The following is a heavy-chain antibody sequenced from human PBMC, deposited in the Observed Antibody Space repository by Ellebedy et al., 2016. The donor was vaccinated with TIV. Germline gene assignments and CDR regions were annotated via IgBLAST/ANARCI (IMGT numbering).Heavy chain of an antibody. J-gene: IGHJ4*02. Sequence: PGGSLRLSCVASGLTFSSFGMHWVRKAPGKGLEWVAFIRYDESDKHYAEPVKGRFTISRDASKSTLYLQMNSLRIEEPAVYYCSKDRGWSYYYYFDYWGQGTLVTVSS. V-gene: IGHV3-30*02. CDR2: IRYDESDK. CDR1: GLTFSSFG. D-gene: IGHD1-26*01. CDR3: SKDRGWSYYYYFDY.